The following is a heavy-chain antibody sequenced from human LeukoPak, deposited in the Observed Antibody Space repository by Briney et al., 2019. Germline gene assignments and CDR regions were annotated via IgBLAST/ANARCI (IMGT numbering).Heavy chain of an antibody. CDR3: SRKRWFGELFLFDY. Sequence: SSETLSLTCAVSGYSISSGHYWGWIRQPPGKGLEWIGSIYHSGSTYYNPSLKSRVTISVDTSKNQFSLKLSSVTAADTAVYYCSRKRWFGELFLFDYWGQGTLVTVSS. J-gene: IGHJ4*02. CDR1: GYSISSGHY. D-gene: IGHD3-10*01. CDR2: IYHSGST. V-gene: IGHV4-38-2*01.